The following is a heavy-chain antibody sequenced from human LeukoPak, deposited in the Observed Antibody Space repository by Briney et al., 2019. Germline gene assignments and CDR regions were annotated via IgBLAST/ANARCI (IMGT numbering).Heavy chain of an antibody. J-gene: IGHJ6*03. CDR2: IYTSGST. CDR3: ARVGSDYYGSGSYYTHYYMDV. D-gene: IGHD3-10*01. Sequence: SQTLSLTCTVSGGSISSDSYYWSWIRQPAGKGLEWIGRIYTSGSTNYHPSLKSRVTISVDTSKNQFSLKLSSVTAADTAVYYCARVGSDYYGSGSYYTHYYMDVWGKGTTVTVSS. CDR1: GGSISSDSYY. V-gene: IGHV4-61*02.